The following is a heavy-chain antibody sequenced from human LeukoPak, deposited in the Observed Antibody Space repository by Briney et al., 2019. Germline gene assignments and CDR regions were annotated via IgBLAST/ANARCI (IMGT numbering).Heavy chain of an antibody. CDR1: GYTFTSYD. V-gene: IGHV1-8*01. J-gene: IGHJ4*02. Sequence: ASVKVSCKASGYTFTSYDINWVRQAPGQGLEWMGLMNPNSGNAGYAQKFQGRVTMTRNTSISTAYMELSSLRSEDTAVYYCAKDFVVVPGNVNYFDYWGQGTLVTVSS. CDR2: MNPNSGNA. CDR3: AKDFVVVPGNVNYFDY. D-gene: IGHD2-21*02.